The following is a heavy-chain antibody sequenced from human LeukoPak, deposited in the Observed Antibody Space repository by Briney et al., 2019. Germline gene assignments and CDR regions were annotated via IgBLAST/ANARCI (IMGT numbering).Heavy chain of an antibody. J-gene: IGHJ6*03. CDR2: IYYGGST. Sequence: SETLSLTCTVSGGSISSGGYYWSWIRQHPGKGLEWIGYIYYGGSTYYNPSLKSRVTISVDTSKNQFSLKLSSVTAADTAVYYCARLQLRAYYMDVWGKGTTVTVSS. V-gene: IGHV4-31*03. CDR1: GGSISSGGYY. CDR3: ARLQLRAYYMDV. D-gene: IGHD1-7*01.